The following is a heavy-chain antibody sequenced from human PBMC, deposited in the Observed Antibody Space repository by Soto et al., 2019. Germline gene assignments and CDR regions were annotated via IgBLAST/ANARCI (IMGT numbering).Heavy chain of an antibody. Sequence: QVQLQESGPGLVKPSQTLSLTCTVSGGSISSGGYYWSWIRQHPGKGLEWIGYIYYSGSTYYNPSLKSRVTISVDTSKNQFSLKLSSVTAADTAVYYCARVEDGASTGTTCFNYWGQGTLVTVSS. V-gene: IGHV4-31*03. CDR1: GGSISSGGYY. CDR3: ARVEDGASTGTTCFNY. J-gene: IGHJ4*02. CDR2: IYYSGST. D-gene: IGHD1-7*01.